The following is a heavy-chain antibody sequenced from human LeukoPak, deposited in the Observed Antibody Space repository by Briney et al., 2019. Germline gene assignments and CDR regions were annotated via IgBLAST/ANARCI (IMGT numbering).Heavy chain of an antibody. J-gene: IGHJ4*02. CDR1: GFTVSNTY. CDR2: IYSGGGT. Sequence: GGSLRLSCAASGFTVSNTYMSWVRQAPGKGLEWVSIIYSGGGTRYADSVKGRFIISRDNSRNTLYLQMNSLRAEDTALYYCARDNYDSSGFTWGQGTLVTVSS. V-gene: IGHV3-53*01. D-gene: IGHD3-22*01. CDR3: ARDNYDSSGFT.